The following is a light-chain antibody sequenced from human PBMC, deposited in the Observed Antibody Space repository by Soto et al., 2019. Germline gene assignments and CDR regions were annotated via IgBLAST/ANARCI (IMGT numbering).Light chain of an antibody. CDR1: SREVGFYNF. CDR2: EVT. CDR3: ASYAGTSLFV. Sequence: QSALTQPPSASGSPEQSLTISCTGTSREVGFYNFVSWYQQRPGKAPKLVIYEVTKRPSGVPDRFPGSKSASTASLTVSGLQADDEADYYCASYAGTSLFVFGSGTKVSVL. V-gene: IGLV2-8*01. J-gene: IGLJ1*01.